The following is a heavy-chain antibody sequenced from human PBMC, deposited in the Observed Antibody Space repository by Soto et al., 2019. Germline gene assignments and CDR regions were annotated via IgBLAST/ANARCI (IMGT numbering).Heavy chain of an antibody. CDR3: ASLSGSYLFDY. Sequence: QLQLQESGPGLVKPSETLSLTCTVSSGSISSSSYYWGWIRQTPGKGLEWIGRIYYSGSTYYNQNLKSRDTISVDTSKNQFSLKLSSVTAAYTAVYYCASLSGSYLFDYWGQGTLVTVSS. V-gene: IGHV4-39*01. D-gene: IGHD1-26*01. CDR2: IYYSGST. CDR1: SGSISSSSYY. J-gene: IGHJ4*02.